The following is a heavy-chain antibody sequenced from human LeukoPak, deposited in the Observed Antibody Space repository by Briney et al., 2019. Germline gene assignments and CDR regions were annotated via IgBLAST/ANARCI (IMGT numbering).Heavy chain of an antibody. V-gene: IGHV3-7*03. J-gene: IGHJ4*02. CDR1: GFSFSSYW. CDR3: ARRAGAYSHPYDY. CDR2: IKQDGSEK. Sequence: GGSLRLSCAASGFSFSSYWMSWVRQAPGKGLEWVANIKQDGSEKYYVDSVKGRFAISRDNSKNTLYLQMNSLRAEDTAVYYCARRAGAYSHPYDYWGQGTLVTVSS. D-gene: IGHD4/OR15-4a*01.